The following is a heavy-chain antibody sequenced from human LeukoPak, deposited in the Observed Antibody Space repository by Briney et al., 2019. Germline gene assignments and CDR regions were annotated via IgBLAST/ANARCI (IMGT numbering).Heavy chain of an antibody. D-gene: IGHD5-18*01. V-gene: IGHV1-2*04. J-gene: IGHJ3*02. CDR3: ATTYSYGSDAFDI. CDR1: GYTFTGYY. CDR2: INPNSGGT. Sequence: GASVKVSCKASGYTFTGYYMHWVRQAPGQGLEWMGWINPNSGGTNYAQKFQGWVTMTRDTSISTAYMELSRLRSDDTAVYYCATTYSYGSDAFDIWGQGTMATVSS.